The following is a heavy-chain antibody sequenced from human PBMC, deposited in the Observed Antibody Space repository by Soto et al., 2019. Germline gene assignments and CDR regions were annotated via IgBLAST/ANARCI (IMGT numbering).Heavy chain of an antibody. Sequence: QVQLQESGPGLVKPSETLSLTCTVSGGSISSYYWSWIRQPPGKGLEWITYIYYSGSTNYNPSLMSRVTIAVDTSKNQFSLMLSSVTAADTAVYYCAKRYSGYDDAFDIWGQGTTVTVSS. CDR2: IYYSGST. J-gene: IGHJ3*02. CDR1: GGSISSYY. D-gene: IGHD5-12*01. CDR3: AKRYSGYDDAFDI. V-gene: IGHV4-59*08.